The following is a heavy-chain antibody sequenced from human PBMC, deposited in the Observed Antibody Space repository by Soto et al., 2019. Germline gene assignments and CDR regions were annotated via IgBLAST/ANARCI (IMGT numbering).Heavy chain of an antibody. Sequence: SETLSLTCTVYGGSMSSNYWSWIRQSPAKGLEWIGFVYYGGTNYNPSFESRVTMSVDTPKKQFSLELSDVTAADTAVYYCVSYRGAFYFDHWGQGTLVTVSS. D-gene: IGHD4-4*01. CDR1: GGSMSSNY. V-gene: IGHV4-59*01. J-gene: IGHJ4*02. CDR2: VYYGGT. CDR3: VSYRGAFYFDH.